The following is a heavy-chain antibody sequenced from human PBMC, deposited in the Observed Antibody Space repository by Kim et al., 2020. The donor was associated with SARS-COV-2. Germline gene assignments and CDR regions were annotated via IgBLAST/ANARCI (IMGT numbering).Heavy chain of an antibody. D-gene: IGHD3-22*01. V-gene: IGHV1-3*01. CDR3: ARAEGLLLRMWFDP. J-gene: IGHJ5*02. Sequence: ASVKVSCKASGYTFTSYAMHWVRQAPGQRLEWMGWINAGNGNTKYSQKFQGRVTITRDTSASTAYMELSSLRSEDTAVYYCARAEGLLLRMWFDPWGQGTLVTVSS. CDR1: GYTFTSYA. CDR2: INAGNGNT.